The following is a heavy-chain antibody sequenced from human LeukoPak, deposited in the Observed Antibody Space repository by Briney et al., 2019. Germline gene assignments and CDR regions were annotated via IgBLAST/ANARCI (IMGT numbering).Heavy chain of an antibody. V-gene: IGHV3-74*01. D-gene: IGHD2-15*01. J-gene: IGHJ4*02. Sequence: GGSLRLSCAASGFTLSSYWMHWVRQGPGKGLVWVSRISSDGSSTSYADSMKGRFTISRDNAKNTLYLQMSSLRAEDTAVYYCAKSGQRRCSGGSCYPYYFDYWGQGTLVTVSS. CDR1: GFTLSSYW. CDR3: AKSGQRRCSGGSCYPYYFDY. CDR2: ISSDGSST.